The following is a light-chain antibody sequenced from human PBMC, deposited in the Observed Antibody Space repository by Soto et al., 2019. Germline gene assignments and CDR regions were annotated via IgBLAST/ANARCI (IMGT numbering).Light chain of an antibody. V-gene: IGKV1-6*01. Sequence: ATQMTQSPSSLSASVGDRVTIACRASQGIRTELGWYQQKAGEAPKLLIYAASTLQSGVPPRFSGSGSGTDFTLTISSLQPEDFATYYCLQEYDNPRTFGQGTKVEMK. CDR2: AAS. CDR3: LQEYDNPRT. CDR1: QGIRTE. J-gene: IGKJ1*01.